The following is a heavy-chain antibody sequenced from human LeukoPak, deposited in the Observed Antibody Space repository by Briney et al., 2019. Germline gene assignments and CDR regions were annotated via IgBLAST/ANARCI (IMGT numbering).Heavy chain of an antibody. J-gene: IGHJ6*02. CDR3: AKDVKGSYGMDV. Sequence: GGSLRLSCADSRFTFSSYAMNWVRQAPGKGLEWVSGISGSGGSRYYADSVKGRFTISRDYSKNTVYLQMNSLRADDTAVYYCAKDVKGSYGMDVWGQGTTVTVSS. CDR2: ISGSGGSR. V-gene: IGHV3-23*01. CDR1: RFTFSSYA.